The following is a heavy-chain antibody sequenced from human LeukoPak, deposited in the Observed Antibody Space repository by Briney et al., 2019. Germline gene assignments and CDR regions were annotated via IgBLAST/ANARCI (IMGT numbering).Heavy chain of an antibody. V-gene: IGHV3-72*01. CDR2: IRTRINSSTT. Sequence: SGGSLRLSCAASGSIFSDYIMDWVRQAPGKGLEWVGRIRTRINSSTTEYAASVKGRFTISRDDSKNSMYLHMNSLKTEDTAVYHCSRDGGEGGNSAFDIWGQGTMVTVSS. CDR3: SRDGGEGGNSAFDI. J-gene: IGHJ3*02. CDR1: GSIFSDYI. D-gene: IGHD4-23*01.